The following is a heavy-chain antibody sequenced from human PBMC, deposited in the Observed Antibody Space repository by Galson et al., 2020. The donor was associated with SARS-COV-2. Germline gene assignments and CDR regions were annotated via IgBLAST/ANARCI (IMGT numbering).Heavy chain of an antibody. Sequence: TGGSLRLSCAASGFTVSTNHMSWVRQAPEKGLEWVLVIYSGGTTYYADSVKGRFTISRHNSKNTLYLQMNSLRTEDTAVYYCARVIEYSGYDDAFDIWGQGTMVSVSS. CDR2: IYSGGTT. D-gene: IGHD5-12*01. CDR3: ARVIEYSGYDDAFDI. V-gene: IGHV3-53*04. CDR1: GFTVSTNH. J-gene: IGHJ3*02.